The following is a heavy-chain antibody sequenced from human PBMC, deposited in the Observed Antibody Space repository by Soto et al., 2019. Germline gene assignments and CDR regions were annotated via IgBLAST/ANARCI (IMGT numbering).Heavy chain of an antibody. CDR3: ARDVAGTVTPFFLQRSYYYYGMDV. D-gene: IGHD4-17*01. Sequence: GGSLRLSCAASGFTFSSYSMNWVRQAPGKGLEWVSYISSSSSTIYYADSVKGRFTISRDNAKNSLYLQMNSLRDEDTAVYYCARDVAGTVTPFFLQRSYYYYGMDVWGQGTTVTVSS. CDR2: ISSSSSTI. J-gene: IGHJ6*02. V-gene: IGHV3-48*02. CDR1: GFTFSSYS.